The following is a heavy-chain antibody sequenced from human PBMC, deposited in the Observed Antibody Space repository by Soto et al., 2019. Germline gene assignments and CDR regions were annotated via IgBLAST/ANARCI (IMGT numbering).Heavy chain of an antibody. CDR2: VNPHDNYA. CDR1: GYTFTTYC. Sequence: GASVKVSCKASGYTFTTYCVHWVRQAPGRGLEWVGIVNPHDNYAIYAQNFQGRVTMTWDASTSTTHMDLSSLRSDDTAVYYCAREIAVVPGKGKPLYCWGQGSLVTVSS. CDR3: AREIAVVPGKGKPLYC. J-gene: IGHJ4*02. V-gene: IGHV1-46*01. D-gene: IGHD2-2*01.